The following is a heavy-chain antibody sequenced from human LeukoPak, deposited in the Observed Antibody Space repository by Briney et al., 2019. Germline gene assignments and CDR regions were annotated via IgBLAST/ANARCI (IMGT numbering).Heavy chain of an antibody. CDR3: AREEQQLVSDRHYYYYYMDV. CDR1: GFTFSYYY. J-gene: IGHJ6*03. V-gene: IGHV3-11*01. CDR2: ISSSGSTI. D-gene: IGHD6-13*01. Sequence: GGSLRLSCAASGFTFSYYYMSWIRQAPGRGLEWASYISSSGSTIYYADSVKGRFTISRENAKTSLYLQMNSLRAEDKAVYYCAREEQQLVSDRHYYYYYMDVWGKGTTVTVSS.